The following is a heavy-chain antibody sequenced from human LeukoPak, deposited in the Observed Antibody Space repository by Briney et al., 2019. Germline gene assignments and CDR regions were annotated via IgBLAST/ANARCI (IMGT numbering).Heavy chain of an antibody. CDR1: GFTFSSYS. J-gene: IGHJ6*02. V-gene: IGHV3-21*01. D-gene: IGHD3-3*01. CDR3: ARDLVEVSAYYYYYGMDV. Sequence: GGSRRLSCAASGFTFSSYSMNWVRQAPGKGLEWVSSISSSSSYIYYADSVKGRFTISRDNAKNSLYLQMNSLRAEDTAVYYCARDLVEVSAYYYYYGMDVWGQGTTVTVSS. CDR2: ISSSSSYI.